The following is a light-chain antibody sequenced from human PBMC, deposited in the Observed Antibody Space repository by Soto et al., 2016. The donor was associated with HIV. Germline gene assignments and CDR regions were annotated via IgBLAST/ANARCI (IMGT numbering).Light chain of an antibody. CDR3: LQDYDRPYT. Sequence: AIQMTQSPSSLSASLGDRVTITCRASQGIKNELGWYQQKPGKAPKLLIYATSGLGGGVPSRFSGSGSGTDFTLTISSLQPEDSASYFXLQDYDRPYTFGQGTKLEIK. CDR1: QGIKNE. J-gene: IGKJ2*01. V-gene: IGKV1-6*01. CDR2: ATS.